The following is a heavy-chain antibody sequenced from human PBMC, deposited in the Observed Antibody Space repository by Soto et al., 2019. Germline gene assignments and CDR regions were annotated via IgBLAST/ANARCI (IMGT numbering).Heavy chain of an antibody. J-gene: IGHJ6*02. CDR1: GFTFSSYS. CDR3: AKLLWFGELLSSGMDV. D-gene: IGHD3-10*01. Sequence: GGSLRLSCAASGFTFSSYSMNWVRQAPGKGLEWVSSISSSSYIYYADSVKGRFTISRDNAKNSLYLQMNSLRAEDTAVYYCAKLLWFGELLSSGMDVWGQGTTVTVSS. CDR2: ISSSSYI. V-gene: IGHV3-21*01.